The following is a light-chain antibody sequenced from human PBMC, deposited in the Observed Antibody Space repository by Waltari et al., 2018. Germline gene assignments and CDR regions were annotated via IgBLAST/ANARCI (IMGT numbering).Light chain of an antibody. CDR1: QSVRTY. CDR2: DAS. CDR3: QERSNWPGGS. V-gene: IGKV3-11*01. Sequence: EIVLTQSPATLSLSPGESAILPCRASQSVRTYLAWYQQKPGQAPRLLIYDASNRATGIPARFVGSGSGTDFTLTISSLEPEDFALYYCQERSNWPGGSFGGGTKVEIK. J-gene: IGKJ4*01.